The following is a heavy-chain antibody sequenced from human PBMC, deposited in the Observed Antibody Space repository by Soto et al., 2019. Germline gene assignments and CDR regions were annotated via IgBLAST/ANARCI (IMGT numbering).Heavy chain of an antibody. CDR1: GFTFSSYA. J-gene: IGHJ4*02. CDR2: ISYDGSNK. V-gene: IGHV3-30-3*01. D-gene: IGHD6-19*01. Sequence: GGSLRLSCAASGFTFSSYAMHWVRQAPGKGLEWVAVISYDGSNKYYADSVKGRFTISRDNSKNTLYLQMNSLRAEDTAVYYCARAYSSGWSIQDYWGQGTLVTVSS. CDR3: ARAYSSGWSIQDY.